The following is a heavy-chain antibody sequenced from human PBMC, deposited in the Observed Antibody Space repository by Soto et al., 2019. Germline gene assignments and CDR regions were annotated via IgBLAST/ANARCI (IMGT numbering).Heavy chain of an antibody. CDR2: IWYDGSNK. CDR1: GFTFSSYG. J-gene: IGHJ4*02. CDR3: ARDLGMTTVTTGMVF. V-gene: IGHV3-33*01. Sequence: GGSLRLSCAASGFTFSSYGMHWVRQAPGKGLEWVAVIWYDGSNKYYADSVKGRFTISRDNSKNTLYLQMNSLRAEDTAVYYCARDLGMTTVTTGMVFWGQGTLVTVSS. D-gene: IGHD4-4*01.